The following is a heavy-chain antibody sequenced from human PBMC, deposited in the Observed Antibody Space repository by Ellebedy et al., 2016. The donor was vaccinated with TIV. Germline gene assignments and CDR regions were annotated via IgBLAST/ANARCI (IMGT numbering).Heavy chain of an antibody. Sequence: MPSETLSLTCTVSGGSISSYYWSWIRQPPGKGLEWIGYIYYSGSTHYNPSLKSRVTLSVDTSKNQFSLKLSSVTAADTAVYYCARGYSSGWYNWFDPWGQGTLVTVSS. CDR2: IYYSGST. CDR3: ARGYSSGWYNWFDP. V-gene: IGHV4-59*01. CDR1: GGSISSYY. J-gene: IGHJ5*02. D-gene: IGHD6-19*01.